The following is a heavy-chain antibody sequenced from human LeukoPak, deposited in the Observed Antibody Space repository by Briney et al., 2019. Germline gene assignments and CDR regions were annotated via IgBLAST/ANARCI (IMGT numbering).Heavy chain of an antibody. CDR1: GDTLSSNTAA. J-gene: IGHJ4*02. Sequence: KASQTLSLTCAISGDTLSSNTAAYNWLRLSPSRGLEWLGRTYYRSTWLNDYAPSVRGRITVSPDTSKNQFSLQLNSVTPEDTAVYYCARDRLGMGYWGQGTPVTVSS. CDR2: TYYRSTWLN. D-gene: IGHD7-27*01. V-gene: IGHV6-1*01. CDR3: ARDRLGMGY.